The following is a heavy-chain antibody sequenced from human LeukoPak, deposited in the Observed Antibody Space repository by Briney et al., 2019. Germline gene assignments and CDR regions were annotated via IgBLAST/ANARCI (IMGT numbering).Heavy chain of an antibody. V-gene: IGHV3-23*01. CDR2: ISGGGGST. D-gene: IGHD3-3*01. CDR1: GFTFTSYS. CDR3: ANHLQAYYDFWSGYYTTMAAFDI. J-gene: IGHJ3*02. Sequence: GSLRLSCAASGFTFTSYSMNWVRQAPGKGLKWVSTISGGGGSTYYADSVKGRFTISRDNSKNTLYLQMNSLRAEDTAVYYCANHLQAYYDFWSGYYTTMAAFDIWGQGTMVTVSS.